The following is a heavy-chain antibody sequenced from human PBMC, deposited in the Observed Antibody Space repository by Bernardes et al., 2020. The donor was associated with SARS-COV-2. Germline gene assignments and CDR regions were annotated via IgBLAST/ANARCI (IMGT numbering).Heavy chain of an antibody. D-gene: IGHD2-8*02. CDR3: AGHPRTGPSDV. V-gene: IGHV4-39*01. CDR2: VSDSGTT. Sequence: SEPLSLTCTISGGSIRIFGRYWGWVPQPPGKGLEWIGAVSDSGTTYYNPSLESRLTISVDTSKNQFSLNLSSVTAADTAIYYCAGHPRTGPSDVWGQGTTVTVSS. J-gene: IGHJ6*02. CDR1: GGSIRIFGRY.